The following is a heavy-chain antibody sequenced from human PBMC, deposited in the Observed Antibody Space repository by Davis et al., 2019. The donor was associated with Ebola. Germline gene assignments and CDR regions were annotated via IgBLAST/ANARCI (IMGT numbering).Heavy chain of an antibody. V-gene: IGHV3-74*01. Sequence: GESLKISCAASGFTFSSYWMHWVRQAPGKGLVWVSRINSDGSSTNYADSVKGRFTISRDNAKNTLYLQMNSLRAEDTAVYYCAKDGRFLEWLLFDYWGQGTLVTVSS. CDR3: AKDGRFLEWLLFDY. CDR1: GFTFSSYW. J-gene: IGHJ4*02. D-gene: IGHD3-3*01. CDR2: INSDGSST.